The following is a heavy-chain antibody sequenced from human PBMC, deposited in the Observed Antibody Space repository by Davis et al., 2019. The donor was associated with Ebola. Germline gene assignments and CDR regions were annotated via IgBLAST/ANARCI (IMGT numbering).Heavy chain of an antibody. CDR2: TYYRSEWSS. V-gene: IGHV6-1*01. D-gene: IGHD2-2*01. J-gene: IGHJ6*02. Sequence: HLQTPSLTRAISGDSVSSNSAAWNWIRQSPSRGLEWLGRTYYRSEWSSVYALSVKSRIIITPDTSKNQLSLHLNSVTPDDTAVYYCARETGIVVVPPEIRSYYGMDVWGQGTTVTVSS. CDR1: GDSVSSNSAA. CDR3: ARETGIVVVPPEIRSYYGMDV.